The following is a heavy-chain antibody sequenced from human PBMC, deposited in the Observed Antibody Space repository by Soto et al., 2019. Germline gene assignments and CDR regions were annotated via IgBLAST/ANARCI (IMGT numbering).Heavy chain of an antibody. CDR3: ARERGGYGLFDS. J-gene: IGHJ4*02. Sequence: SETLSLTCTVPGGSISNAAYSWSWIRQPPGKGLEWIGYIYPSGMPFYNPSLRSRVTISIDRSNDQFSLNLKSVTAADTAVYYCARERGGYGLFDSWGQGTLVTVSS. V-gene: IGHV4-30-2*01. CDR1: GGSISNAAYS. D-gene: IGHD5-18*01. CDR2: IYPSGMP.